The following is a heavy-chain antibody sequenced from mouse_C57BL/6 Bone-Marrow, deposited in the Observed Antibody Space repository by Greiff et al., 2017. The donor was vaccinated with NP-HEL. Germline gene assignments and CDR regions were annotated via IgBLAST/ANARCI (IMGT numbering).Heavy chain of an antibody. D-gene: IGHD2-4*01. J-gene: IGHJ3*01. Sequence: EVKLVESGGGLVQPGESLKLSCESNEYEFPSHDMSWVRKTPEKRLELVAAINSDGGSTYYPDTMERRFIISRDNTKKTLYLQMSSRRSEDTALYYCARIYYDYDGGSWFAYWGQGTLVTVSA. CDR3: ARIYYDYDGGSWFAY. CDR2: INSDGGST. CDR1: EYEFPSHD. V-gene: IGHV5-2*01.